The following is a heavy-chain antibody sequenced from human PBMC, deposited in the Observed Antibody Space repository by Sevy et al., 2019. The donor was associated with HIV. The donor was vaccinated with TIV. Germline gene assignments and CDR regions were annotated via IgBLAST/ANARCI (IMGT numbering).Heavy chain of an antibody. V-gene: IGHV3-48*01. CDR3: ARLDDSSGYYFFDY. Sequence: GGYLRLSCAASGFTFSSYSMNWVRQAPGKGLERVSYISSRSSTIYYADSVKGRFTISRDNAKNSLYLQMNSLRAEDTAVYYCARLDDSSGYYFFDYWGQGTLVTVSS. J-gene: IGHJ4*02. CDR2: ISSRSSTI. CDR1: GFTFSSYS. D-gene: IGHD3-22*01.